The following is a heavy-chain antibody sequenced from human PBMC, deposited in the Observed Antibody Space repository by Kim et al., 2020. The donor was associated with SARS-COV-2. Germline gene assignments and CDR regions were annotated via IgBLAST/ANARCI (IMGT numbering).Heavy chain of an antibody. Sequence: GGSLRLSCSASGFTFDDYAMGWVRQAPGRGLEWVSAITAGGGSPQYADSVMGRFTISRDNAKNTLFLQMHSLRAEDTARYYCVQNWNVIASWGPGTLGTV. CDR3: VQNWNVIAS. CDR2: ITAGGGSP. J-gene: IGHJ4*02. V-gene: IGHV3-23*01. CDR1: GFTFDDYA. D-gene: IGHD1-1*01.